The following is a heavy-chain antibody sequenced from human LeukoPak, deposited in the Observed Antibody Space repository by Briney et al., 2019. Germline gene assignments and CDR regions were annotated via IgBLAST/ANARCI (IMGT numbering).Heavy chain of an antibody. CDR2: ISGSGGST. J-gene: IGHJ5*02. D-gene: IGHD6-13*01. Sequence: PGGSLRLSCAASGFTFSSYAMSWVRQAPGKGLEWVSAISGSGGSTYYADSVKGRFTISRDNSKNTLYLQMNSLRAEDTAVYYCARATYSSSWYNWFDPWGQGTLVTVSS. CDR1: GFTFSSYA. V-gene: IGHV3-23*01. CDR3: ARATYSSSWYNWFDP.